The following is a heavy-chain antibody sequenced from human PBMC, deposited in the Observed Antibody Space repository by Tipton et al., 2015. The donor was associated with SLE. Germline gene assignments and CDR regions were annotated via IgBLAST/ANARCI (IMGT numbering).Heavy chain of an antibody. CDR2: IYYSGST. V-gene: IGHV4-39*07. D-gene: IGHD1-26*01. CDR3: ARLIVGATSGY. CDR1: GGSISSSSYY. Sequence: TLSLTCTVSGGSISSSSYYWGWIRQPPGKGLEWIGSIYYSGSTYYNPSLKSRVTISVDTSKNQFSLKLGSVTAADTAVYYCARLIVGATSGYWGQGTLVTVSS. J-gene: IGHJ4*02.